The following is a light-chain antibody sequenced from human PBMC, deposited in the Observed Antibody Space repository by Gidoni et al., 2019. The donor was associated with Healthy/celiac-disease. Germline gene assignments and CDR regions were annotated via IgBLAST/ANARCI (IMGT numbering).Light chain of an antibody. Sequence: IVMTQSPATLSVSPGERATLSCRASQSVSSNLAWYQQQPGQAPRLLIYGASTRATGIPARFSGSGSGTEFTLTISSLQSEDFAVYDCQQYNNWPPFTCGPGTKVDIK. CDR3: QQYNNWPPFT. CDR1: QSVSSN. J-gene: IGKJ3*01. CDR2: GAS. V-gene: IGKV3-15*01.